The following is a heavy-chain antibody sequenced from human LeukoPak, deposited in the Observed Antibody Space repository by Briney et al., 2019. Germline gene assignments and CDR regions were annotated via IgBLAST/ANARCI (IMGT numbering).Heavy chain of an antibody. CDR1: GGTFSSYA. Sequence: ASVKVSCKASGGTFSSYAISWVRQAPGQGLEWMGGIIPIFGTANYAQKFQGRVTITADESTSTAYMELSSLRSEDTAMYYCARSNPAYYYDSSGYYFDYWGQGTLVTVSS. D-gene: IGHD3-22*01. J-gene: IGHJ4*02. V-gene: IGHV1-69*13. CDR3: ARSNPAYYYDSSGYYFDY. CDR2: IIPIFGTA.